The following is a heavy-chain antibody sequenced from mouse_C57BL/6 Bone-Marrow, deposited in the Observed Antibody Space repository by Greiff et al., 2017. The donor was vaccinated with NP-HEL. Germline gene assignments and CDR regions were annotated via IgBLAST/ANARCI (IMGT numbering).Heavy chain of an antibody. CDR2: IRNTANGYTT. Sequence: EVKVVESGGGLVQPGGSLSLSCAASGFTFTDYYMSWVRQPPGKALEWLGFIRNTANGYTTEYSASVKGRFTISRDNSQSILYLQMNALRAEDSATYYCARGNPYFDYWGKGTTLTVSS. CDR1: GFTFTDYY. J-gene: IGHJ2*01. V-gene: IGHV7-3*01. CDR3: ARGNPYFDY.